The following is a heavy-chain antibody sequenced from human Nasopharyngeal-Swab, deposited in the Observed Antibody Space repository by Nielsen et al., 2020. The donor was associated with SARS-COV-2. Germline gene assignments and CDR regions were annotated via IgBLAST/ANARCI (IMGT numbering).Heavy chain of an antibody. J-gene: IGHJ4*02. Sequence: ASVKVSCKASGYTFASYGINWVRQAAGQGLEWMGWISPYNGNTNYAERFQGRVTMTTDTSTNTAYMELRSLRSADTAVYYCARGRYCTSVNCYAKINDYWGQGTLVTVSS. CDR2: ISPYNGNT. CDR1: GYTFASYG. V-gene: IGHV1-18*01. D-gene: IGHD2-2*01. CDR3: ARGRYCTSVNCYAKINDY.